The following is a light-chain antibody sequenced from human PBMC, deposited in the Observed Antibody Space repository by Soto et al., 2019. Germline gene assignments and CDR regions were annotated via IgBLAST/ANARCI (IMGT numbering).Light chain of an antibody. V-gene: IGKV3-20*01. CDR2: GTS. Sequence: EIGLTQSPGTLSLSPGERATLSCRASQSVNSNYLAWYKQKPGQGPRLLMYGTSSRATGIPDRFSGSGSGTDFTLTISRLEPEDFAVYYWQQYDNSPRTFGQGTKVEIK. CDR1: QSVNSNY. J-gene: IGKJ1*01. CDR3: QQYDNSPRT.